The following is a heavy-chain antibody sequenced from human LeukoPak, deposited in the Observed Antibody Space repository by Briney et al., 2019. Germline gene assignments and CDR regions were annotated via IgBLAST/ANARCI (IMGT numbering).Heavy chain of an antibody. V-gene: IGHV4-39*07. D-gene: IGHD6-6*01. CDR1: GGSISSSSYY. CDR3: ARDLSSSRRWFDP. CDR2: IYYSGST. J-gene: IGHJ5*02. Sequence: SETLCLTCTVSGGSISSSSYYWGWLRQPPGRGLEWIGSIYYSGSTYYNPSLKSRVTISVDTSKNQFSLKLSSVTAADTAVYYCARDLSSSRRWFDPWGQGTLVTVSS.